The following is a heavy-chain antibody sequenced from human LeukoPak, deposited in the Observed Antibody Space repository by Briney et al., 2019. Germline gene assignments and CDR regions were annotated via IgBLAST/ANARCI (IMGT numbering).Heavy chain of an antibody. Sequence: GGSLRLSCAASGFTFSSYWMSWVRQAPGKGLEWVSSISSSSSYIYYADSVKGRFTISRDNAKNSLYLQMNSLRAEDTAVYYCARAQGYDSSMGGYDAFDIWGQGTMVTVSS. V-gene: IGHV3-21*01. CDR3: ARAQGYDSSMGGYDAFDI. D-gene: IGHD3-22*01. CDR1: GFTFSSYW. CDR2: ISSSSSYI. J-gene: IGHJ3*02.